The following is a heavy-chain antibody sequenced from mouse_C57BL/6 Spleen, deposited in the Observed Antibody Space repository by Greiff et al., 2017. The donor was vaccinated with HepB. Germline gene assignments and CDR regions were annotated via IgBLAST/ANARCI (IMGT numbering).Heavy chain of an antibody. CDR2: ISYDGSN. CDR3: ARDPDYDYAFDY. J-gene: IGHJ2*01. Sequence: EVQLQESGPGLVKPSQSLSLTCSVTGYSITSGYYWNWIRQFPGNKLEWMGYISYDGSNNYNPSLKNRISITRDTSKNQFFLKLNSVTTEDTATYYGARDPDYDYAFDYGGQGTTLTVSS. V-gene: IGHV3-6*01. CDR1: GYSITSGYY. D-gene: IGHD2-4*01.